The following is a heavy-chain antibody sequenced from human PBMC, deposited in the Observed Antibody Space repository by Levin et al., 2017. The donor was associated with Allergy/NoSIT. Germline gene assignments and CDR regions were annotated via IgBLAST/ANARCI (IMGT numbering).Heavy chain of an antibody. D-gene: IGHD3-22*01. J-gene: IGHJ4*02. CDR1: GFTFSATN. CDR3: VRDLILGDLYESRKADY. V-gene: IGHV3-48*01. CDR2: VSSSSSNI. Sequence: PGGSLRLSCAASGFTFSATNMNWVRQAPGKGLDWVSYVSSSSSNIYYADSVKGRFTISRDNAKNSLYLQMNSLRVEDTAVYYCVRDLILGDLYESRKADYWGQGTLVTVSS.